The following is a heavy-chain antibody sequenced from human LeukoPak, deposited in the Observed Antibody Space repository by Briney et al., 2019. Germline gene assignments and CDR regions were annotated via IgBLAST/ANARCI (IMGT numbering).Heavy chain of an antibody. CDR3: ARDDSSGYSWYFDL. J-gene: IGHJ2*01. Sequence: GGSLRLSCAASGFTVSSNYMSWVRQAPGKGLEWVSVIYSGGSTYYADSVKGRFTISRDNSKNTLYLQMNSLRAEDTAVYYCARDDSSGYSWYFDLWGRGTLVTVSS. CDR1: GFTVSSNY. V-gene: IGHV3-66*01. D-gene: IGHD3-22*01. CDR2: IYSGGST.